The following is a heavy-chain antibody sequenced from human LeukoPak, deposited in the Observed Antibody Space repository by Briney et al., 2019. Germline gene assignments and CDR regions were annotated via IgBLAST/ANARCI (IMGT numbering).Heavy chain of an antibody. Sequence: GRSLRLSCAASGFTFDDYATHWVRQAPGKGLEWVSSISWNSGSIGYADSVKGRFTISRDNAKNSLYLQMNSLRAEDTAVYYCAKFRGYSYGYFDYWGQGTLVTVSS. D-gene: IGHD5-18*01. CDR2: ISWNSGSI. J-gene: IGHJ4*02. V-gene: IGHV3-9*01. CDR1: GFTFDDYA. CDR3: AKFRGYSYGYFDY.